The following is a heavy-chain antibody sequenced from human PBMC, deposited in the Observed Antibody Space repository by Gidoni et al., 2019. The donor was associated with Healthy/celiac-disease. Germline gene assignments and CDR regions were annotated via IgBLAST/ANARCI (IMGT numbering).Heavy chain of an antibody. Sequence: RFTISRDNAKNTLYLQMNSLRAEDTAVYYCARGPYGGENNWFDPWGQGTLVTVSS. CDR3: ARGPYGGENNWFDP. D-gene: IGHD2-21*01. V-gene: IGHV3-74*01. J-gene: IGHJ5*02.